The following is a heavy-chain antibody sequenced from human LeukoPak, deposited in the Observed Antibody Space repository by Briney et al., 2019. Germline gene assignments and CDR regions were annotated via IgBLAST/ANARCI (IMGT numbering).Heavy chain of an antibody. Sequence: GGSLRLSCAGSGFSFSSYGMHWVRQAPGKGLEWMAFIRSDGSNKYYADSVKGRFTISRDNAKNSLYLQMNSLRAEDTALYYCAKEGRMANGSPTLSIYYYYYYMDVWGKGTTVTISS. CDR1: GFSFSSYG. V-gene: IGHV3-30*02. J-gene: IGHJ6*03. CDR2: IRSDGSNK. D-gene: IGHD1-26*01. CDR3: AKEGRMANGSPTLSIYYYYYYMDV.